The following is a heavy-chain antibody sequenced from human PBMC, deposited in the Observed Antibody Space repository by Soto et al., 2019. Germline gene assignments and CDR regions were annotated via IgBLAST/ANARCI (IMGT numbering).Heavy chain of an antibody. CDR3: AKDAGITMIVVVITESFHFDY. J-gene: IGHJ4*02. CDR2: ISGSGGST. D-gene: IGHD3-22*01. V-gene: IGHV3-23*01. CDR1: GFTFSSYA. Sequence: PGGSLRLSWAASGFTFSSYAMSWVRQAPGKGLEWVSAISGSGGSTYYADSVKGRFTISRDNSKNTLYLQMNSLRADDTAVYYCAKDAGITMIVVVITESFHFDYWGQGTLVTVSS.